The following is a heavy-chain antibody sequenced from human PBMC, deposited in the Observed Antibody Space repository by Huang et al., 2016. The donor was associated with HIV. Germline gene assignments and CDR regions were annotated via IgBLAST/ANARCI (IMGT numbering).Heavy chain of an antibody. CDR2: IRGSYNTT. CDR3: AKDRVAGTGHCFDP. CDR1: GFSFSSYT. D-gene: IGHD6-19*01. V-gene: IGHV3-23*01. Sequence: EVKLLESGGGLVQPGGSLRLSCAASGFSFSSYTMTWVRQAPGKGLEWFSSIRGSYNTTFDADSVKGRFTISRDNSKNTLYLQMKSLRVDDTAVYYCAKDRVAGTGHCFDPWGQGTLVTVSS. J-gene: IGHJ5*02.